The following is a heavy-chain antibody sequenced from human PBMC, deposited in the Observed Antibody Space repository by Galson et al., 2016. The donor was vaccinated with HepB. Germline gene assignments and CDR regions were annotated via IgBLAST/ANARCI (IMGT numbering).Heavy chain of an antibody. D-gene: IGHD1-7*01. CDR3: AKKGRWHYAAPYYFDS. CDR2: INHSGST. Sequence: ETLSLTCAVHGGSFSGYYWNWIRQPAGKGPEWIGEINHSGSTNYNPSLKGRVTISVDMSKNQFSLRLNSATAADTAVYYCAKKGRWHYAAPYYFDSWGQGTLVTVSS. V-gene: IGHV4-34*01. CDR1: GGSFSGYY. J-gene: IGHJ4*02.